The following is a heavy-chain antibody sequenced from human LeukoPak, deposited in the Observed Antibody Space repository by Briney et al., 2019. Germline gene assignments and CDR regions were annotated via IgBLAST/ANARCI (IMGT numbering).Heavy chain of an antibody. V-gene: IGHV3-15*01. CDR1: GLSFSNAW. J-gene: IGHJ5*02. CDR2: TKSKTDGVTT. CDR3: TTFQS. Sequence: GGSLTLSCAASGLSFSNAWMSWVRQAPGKGLEWVGRTKSKTDGVTTDYAAPVKGRFTISTDDSQNTLYLQMNSLKTEDTAVYYCTTFQSWGQGTLVTVSS.